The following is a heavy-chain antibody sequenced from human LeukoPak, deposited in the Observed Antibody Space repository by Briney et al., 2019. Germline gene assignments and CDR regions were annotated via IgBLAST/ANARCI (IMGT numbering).Heavy chain of an antibody. D-gene: IGHD3-16*02. CDR1: GFTFSSYS. V-gene: IGHV3-48*01. CDR3: GRSKEVIPLKGDAFDI. J-gene: IGHJ3*02. CDR2: ISSSSSTI. Sequence: GGSLRLSCAASGFTFSSYSMNWVRQAPGMGLEWVAYISSSSSTIYYADSVKGRFTISRDNAKNSLYLQMNSLRAEDTAVYYCGRSKEVIPLKGDAFDIWGQGTMVTVSS.